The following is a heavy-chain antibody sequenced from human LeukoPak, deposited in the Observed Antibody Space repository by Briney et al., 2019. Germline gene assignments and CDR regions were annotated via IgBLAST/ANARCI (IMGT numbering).Heavy chain of an antibody. CDR2: INPNNGGT. CDR1: VYTFTFHY. V-gene: IGHV1-2*02. CDR3: ARGYALYSGRYIDFDY. D-gene: IGHD1-26*01. Sequence: ASVKVSFKSSVYTFTFHYMHWVRQAPGQGLEWMGWINPNNGGTNYAQTFQGRFTMTSDTSISTAYMELSRLISDDTAVYYCARGYALYSGRYIDFDYWGQGTLVTVSS. J-gene: IGHJ4*02.